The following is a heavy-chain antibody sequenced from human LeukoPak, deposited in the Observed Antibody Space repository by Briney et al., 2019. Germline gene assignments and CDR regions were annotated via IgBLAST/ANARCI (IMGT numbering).Heavy chain of an antibody. Sequence: PGGSLRLSCAASGFTFSSYAMSWVRQAPGKGLEWVSAISGSGGSTYYADSVKGRFTISRDNAKNSLYLQMNSLRAEDTAVYYCARDRSSGWPDDAFDIWGQGTMVTVSS. V-gene: IGHV3-23*01. CDR1: GFTFSSYA. D-gene: IGHD6-19*01. CDR2: ISGSGGST. CDR3: ARDRSSGWPDDAFDI. J-gene: IGHJ3*02.